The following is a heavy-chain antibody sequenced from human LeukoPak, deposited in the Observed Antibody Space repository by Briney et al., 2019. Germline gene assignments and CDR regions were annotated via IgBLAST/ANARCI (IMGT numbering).Heavy chain of an antibody. CDR1: GGSMNNYY. D-gene: IGHD3-22*01. V-gene: IGHV4-59*01. CDR2: IYHTGSA. CDR3: ARGRGDSKGTSFDF. Sequence: ASETLSLTCTVSGGSMNNYYWSWIRQSPGKGLEWIGYIYHTGSATYKSSLKSRVTLSLDTSKNQFSLKLSSVTAADTAVYYCARGRGDSKGTSFDFWGQGTLVTVSS. J-gene: IGHJ4*02.